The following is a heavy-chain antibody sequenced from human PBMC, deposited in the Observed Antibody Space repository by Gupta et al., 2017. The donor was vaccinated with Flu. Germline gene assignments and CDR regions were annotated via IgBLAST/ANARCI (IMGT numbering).Heavy chain of an antibody. CDR2: RSNDVRSK. CDR3: ARDSGWKYFDY. J-gene: IGHJ4*02. Sequence: QVQLVESGGGVVQPGRSLRLSCTVAGFIYSSYGMHWVRQAPGKGLEWLAGRSNDVRSKYYADSVRGRFTISRDNSKNTLFLQMNSLRAEDTAVYYCARDSGWKYFDYWGQGTLVTVSS. D-gene: IGHD1-1*01. V-gene: IGHV3-30*03. CDR1: GFIYSSYG.